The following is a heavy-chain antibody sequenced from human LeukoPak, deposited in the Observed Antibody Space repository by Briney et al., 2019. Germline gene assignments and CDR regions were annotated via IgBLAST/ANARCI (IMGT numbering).Heavy chain of an antibody. CDR3: ARPMEPQVDIVADY. CDR1: GFTFSDYY. CDR2: ISSSGSTI. D-gene: IGHD5-12*01. V-gene: IGHV3-11*04. Sequence: PGGSLRLSCAASGFTFSDYYMSWIRQAPGKGLEWVSHISSSGSTIYYADSVKGRFTISRDNAKNSLYLQMNSLRAEDTAVYYCARPMEPQVDIVADYWGQGTLVTVSS. J-gene: IGHJ4*02.